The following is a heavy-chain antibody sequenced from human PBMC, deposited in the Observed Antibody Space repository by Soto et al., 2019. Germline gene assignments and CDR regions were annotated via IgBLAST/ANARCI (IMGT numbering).Heavy chain of an antibody. CDR3: ARDIAVAGTGY. CDR2: INHSGST. Sequence: PSETLSLTCAVYGGSFSGYYRSWIRQPPGKGLEWIGEINHSGSTNYNPSLKSGVTISVDTSKNQFSLKLSSVTAADTAVYYCARDIAVAGTGYWGQGTLVTVSS. J-gene: IGHJ4*02. V-gene: IGHV4-34*01. CDR1: GGSFSGYY. D-gene: IGHD6-19*01.